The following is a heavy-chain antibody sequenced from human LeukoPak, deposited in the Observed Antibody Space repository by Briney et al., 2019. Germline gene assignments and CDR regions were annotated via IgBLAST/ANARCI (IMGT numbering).Heavy chain of an antibody. CDR1: GGSISSYY. D-gene: IGHD3-22*01. CDR2: IYYSGST. V-gene: IGHV4-59*01. CDR3: ARGEPMIVVVRGPAFDI. J-gene: IGHJ3*02. Sequence: SETLSLTCTVSGGSISSYYWSWIRQPPGKGLEWIGYIYYSGSTNYNPSLKSRVTISVDTSKNQFSLKLSSVTAADTAVYYCARGEPMIVVVRGPAFDIWGQGTMVTVSS.